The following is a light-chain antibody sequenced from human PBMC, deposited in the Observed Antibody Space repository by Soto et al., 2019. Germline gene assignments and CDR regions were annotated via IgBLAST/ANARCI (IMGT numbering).Light chain of an antibody. V-gene: IGKV1-5*01. CDR3: HHYET. Sequence: DIQMPQSPSSLSASVGDRVTITCRASQIISSWLAWYQQKPGKAPKLLIYDASSLETGVPSRFSGSGSGTEFTLTISRLEPEDFTVYYCHHYETFGQGTKVDI. CDR1: QIISSW. CDR2: DAS. J-gene: IGKJ1*01.